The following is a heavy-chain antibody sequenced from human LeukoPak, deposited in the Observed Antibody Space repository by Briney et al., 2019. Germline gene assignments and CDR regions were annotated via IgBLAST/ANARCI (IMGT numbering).Heavy chain of an antibody. D-gene: IGHD3-10*01. CDR3: AGGDYHGSESYANY. Sequence: SETLSLTCAVYGGSFSGYYWGWNRQPPGKGLEWIGEINHSGSISYNSSLKSRVTISLDTSKNQFSLKPSSVTAADTAVYYCAGGDYHGSESYANYWGQGTLVTVSS. V-gene: IGHV4-34*01. CDR2: INHSGSI. J-gene: IGHJ4*02. CDR1: GGSFSGYY.